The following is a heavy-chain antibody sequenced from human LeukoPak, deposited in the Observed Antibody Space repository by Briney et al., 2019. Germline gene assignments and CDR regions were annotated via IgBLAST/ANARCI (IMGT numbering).Heavy chain of an antibody. CDR2: IIPIFGTA. CDR1: GGTFSSYA. J-gene: IGHJ4*02. CDR3: ARDAYDSSGYYLVDY. V-gene: IGHV1-69*05. Sequence: SVKVSCKASGGTFSSYAISWVQQAPGQGLEWMGRIIPIFGTANYAQKFQGRVTITTDESTSTAYMELSSLRSEDTAVYYCARDAYDSSGYYLVDYWGQGTLVTVSS. D-gene: IGHD3-22*01.